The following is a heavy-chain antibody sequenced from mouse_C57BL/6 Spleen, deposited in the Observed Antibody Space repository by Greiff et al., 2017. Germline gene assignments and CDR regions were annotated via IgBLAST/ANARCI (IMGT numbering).Heavy chain of an antibody. D-gene: IGHD2-5*01. CDR3: ATSNYYAMDD. CDR1: GYSFTDYN. V-gene: IGHV1-39*01. J-gene: IGHJ4*01. CDR2: INPNYGTP. Sequence: EVQVVESGPELVKPGASVKISCKASGYSFTDYNMNWVKQSNGTILAWIGVINPNYGTPSYNQKFKGKATLTVDQSSSTAYMQLNSLTSEDSAGYYCATSNYYAMDDWGQGTSVTVSS.